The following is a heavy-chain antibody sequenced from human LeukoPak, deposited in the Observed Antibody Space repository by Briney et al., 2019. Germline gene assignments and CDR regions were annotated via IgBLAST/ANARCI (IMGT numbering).Heavy chain of an antibody. CDR1: GFTFSSYG. Sequence: GGSLRLSCAASGFTFSSYGMHWVRQAPGKGLEWVAVISYDGSNKYYADSVKGRFTISRDNSKNTLYLQMNSLRAEDTAVYYCAKDFRVGARSFDYWGQGTLVTVSS. V-gene: IGHV3-30*18. J-gene: IGHJ4*02. CDR2: ISYDGSNK. CDR3: AKDFRVGARSFDY. D-gene: IGHD1-26*01.